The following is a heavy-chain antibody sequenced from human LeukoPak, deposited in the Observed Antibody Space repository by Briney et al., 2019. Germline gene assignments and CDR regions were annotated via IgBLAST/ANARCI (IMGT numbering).Heavy chain of an antibody. CDR3: AKVITMVRGVIPNDAFDI. CDR1: GFSVRTTF. CDR2: ISSSSSYI. V-gene: IGHV3-21*01. J-gene: IGHJ3*02. D-gene: IGHD3-10*01. Sequence: PGGSLRLSCAASGFSVRTTFMSWVRQAPGKGLEWVSSISSSSSYIYYADSVKGRFTISRDNAKNSLYLQMNSLRAEDTAVYYCAKVITMVRGVIPNDAFDIWGQGTMVTVSS.